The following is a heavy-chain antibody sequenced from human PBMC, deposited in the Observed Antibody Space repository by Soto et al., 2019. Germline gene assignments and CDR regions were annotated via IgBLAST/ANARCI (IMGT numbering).Heavy chain of an antibody. V-gene: IGHV4-59*01. CDR2: IYYSGST. CDR1: GGSISSYY. D-gene: IGHD6-19*01. J-gene: IGHJ4*02. Sequence: SETLTLTCTVSGGSISSYYWSWIRQPPGKGLEWIGYIYYSGSTNYNPSLKSRVTISVDTSKNQFSLKLSSVTAADTAVYYCARLYSSGWYEGYYFDYWGQGTLVTVS. CDR3: ARLYSSGWYEGYYFDY.